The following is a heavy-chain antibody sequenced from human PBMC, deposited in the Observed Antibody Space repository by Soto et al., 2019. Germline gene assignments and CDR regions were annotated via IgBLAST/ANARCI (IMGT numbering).Heavy chain of an antibody. V-gene: IGHV3-23*01. CDR1: GFTFSSYA. Sequence: PGGSLRLACAASGFTFSSYAMSWVRQAPGKGLEWVSAISGSGGSTYYADSVKGRFTISRDNSKNTLYLQMNSLRAEDTAVYYCAKFLVRVAARPTFFDYWGQGSLVTGSS. D-gene: IGHD6-6*01. CDR3: AKFLVRVAARPTFFDY. CDR2: ISGSGGST. J-gene: IGHJ4*02.